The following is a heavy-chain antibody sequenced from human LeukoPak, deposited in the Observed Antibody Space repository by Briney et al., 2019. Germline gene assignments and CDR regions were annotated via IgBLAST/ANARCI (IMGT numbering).Heavy chain of an antibody. CDR1: GGSISTYY. Sequence: ETLSLTCTVSGGSISTYYGNWIRQAPGKGLEWVSYISSSSSTIYYADSVKGRFTISRDNAKNSLYLQMNSLRDEDTAVYYCARDGIRDYVWGSYNYWGQGTLVTVSS. CDR2: ISSSSSTI. J-gene: IGHJ4*02. D-gene: IGHD3-16*01. V-gene: IGHV3-48*02. CDR3: ARDGIRDYVWGSYNY.